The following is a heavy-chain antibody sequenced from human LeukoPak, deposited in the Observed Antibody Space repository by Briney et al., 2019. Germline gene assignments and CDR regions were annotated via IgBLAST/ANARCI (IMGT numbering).Heavy chain of an antibody. CDR1: GDSISTYY. CDR3: ARGPYSYDSSGAFDI. Sequence: PSETLSLTCTVSGDSISTYYWNWIRQPPGKGLEWIGYIYYSGSTNYKASLKSRVTISVDTSKNQFSLKLSSVTAADTAVYFCARGPYSYDSSGAFDIWGQGTMVTVSS. J-gene: IGHJ3*02. D-gene: IGHD3-22*01. CDR2: IYYSGST. V-gene: IGHV4-59*08.